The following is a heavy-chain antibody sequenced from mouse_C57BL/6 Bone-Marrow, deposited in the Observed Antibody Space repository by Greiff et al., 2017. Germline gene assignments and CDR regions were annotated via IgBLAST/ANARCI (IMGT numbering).Heavy chain of an antibody. CDR1: GYTFTSYW. J-gene: IGHJ1*03. Sequence: VQLQQPGAELVKPGASVKMSCKASGYTFTSYWITWVKQRPGQGLEWIGDLYPGSGSTNYNEKFKSKATLTVDTSSSTAYMQLSSLTSEDSAVYYCARGSTTVVAYWYFDVWGTGTTVTVSS. CDR2: LYPGSGST. V-gene: IGHV1-55*01. CDR3: ARGSTTVVAYWYFDV. D-gene: IGHD1-1*01.